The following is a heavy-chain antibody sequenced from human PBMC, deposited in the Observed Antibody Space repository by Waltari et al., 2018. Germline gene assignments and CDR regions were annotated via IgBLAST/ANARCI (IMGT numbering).Heavy chain of an antibody. D-gene: IGHD6-6*01. CDR3: ARLGLGSSVNNYYFDS. V-gene: IGHV5-51*01. CDR2: IYPGDSDT. Sequence: EVQLVQSGAEVRKPGESLKISCKGSGYTFTTYWIGWVRQMPGKGLEWMGIIYPGDSDTRYSPSFQGQVTISADKSITTAYLQWSSLKASDTAMYYCARLGLGSSVNNYYFDSWGQGTLVTVSS. CDR1: GYTFTTYW. J-gene: IGHJ4*02.